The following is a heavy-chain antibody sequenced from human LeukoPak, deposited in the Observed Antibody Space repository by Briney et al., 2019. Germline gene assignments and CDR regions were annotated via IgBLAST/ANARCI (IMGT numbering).Heavy chain of an antibody. D-gene: IGHD3-22*01. J-gene: IGHJ3*02. Sequence: TGGSLRLSCAASEFTFSTYSMHWVRQAPGKGLEWVSSISSTSSYIYYADSVKGRFTISRDNAKNSLYLQMNSLRAEDTAVYYCARDQSTVLVIPGAFDTWGQGTMATVSS. CDR1: EFTFSTYS. V-gene: IGHV3-21*01. CDR3: ARDQSTVLVIPGAFDT. CDR2: ISSTSSYI.